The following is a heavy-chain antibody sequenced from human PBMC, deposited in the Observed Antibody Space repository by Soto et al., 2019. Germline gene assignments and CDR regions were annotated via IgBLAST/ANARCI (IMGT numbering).Heavy chain of an antibody. CDR1: GYSFTSYW. CDR3: ARHPPNYYDSSAQGGMDV. V-gene: IGHV5-51*01. J-gene: IGHJ6*02. CDR2: IYPGDSDT. D-gene: IGHD3-22*01. Sequence: EVQLVQSGAEVKKPGESLKISCKGSGYSFTSYWIGWVRQMPGKGLEWMGIIYPGDSDTRYSPSFQGQVTISADKSISTAYLQWSSLKASDTAMYYCARHPPNYYDSSAQGGMDVWGQGTTVTVSS.